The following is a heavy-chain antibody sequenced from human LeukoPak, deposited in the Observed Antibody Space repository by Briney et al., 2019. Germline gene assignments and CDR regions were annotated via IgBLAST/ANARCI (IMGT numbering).Heavy chain of an antibody. Sequence: GGSLRLSCAASEFAFSTYNMNWVRQAPGKGLEWVSYISTGSSTTYYADSVKGRFTISRDNVENSLYLQMNSLRDEDTAVYYCARDNGDLGNYYYGMDVWGQGTTVTVSS. CDR1: EFAFSTYN. CDR2: ISTGSSTT. V-gene: IGHV3-48*02. J-gene: IGHJ6*02. CDR3: ARDNGDLGNYYYGMDV. D-gene: IGHD4-17*01.